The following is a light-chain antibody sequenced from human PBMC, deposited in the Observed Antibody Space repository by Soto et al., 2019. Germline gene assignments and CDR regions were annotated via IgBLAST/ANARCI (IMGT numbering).Light chain of an antibody. CDR2: EVS. CDR1: SSDIGGYDY. Sequence: QSVLTQPASVSGSPGQSITISCTGTSSDIGGYDYVSWYQQHPGKAPKLMIYEVSNRPSGASHRFSGSKSGNTASLTISGLQAEDEADYYCSSYTSSDILFGGGTKLTVL. CDR3: SSYTSSDIL. J-gene: IGLJ3*02. V-gene: IGLV2-14*01.